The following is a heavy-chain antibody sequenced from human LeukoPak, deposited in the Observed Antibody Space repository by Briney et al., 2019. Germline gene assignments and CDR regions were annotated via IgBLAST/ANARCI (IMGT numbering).Heavy chain of an antibody. Sequence: SETLSLTCAVYGGSLSGYYWSWIRQPPGKGLEWIGEINHSGSTNSTPSLKNRVTISVDTSKNQFSLRLSSGTAADTAVYDCARGGVATIQDWGQGTLVTVSS. CDR2: INHSGST. CDR1: GGSLSGYY. J-gene: IGHJ4*02. V-gene: IGHV4-34*01. D-gene: IGHD5-12*01. CDR3: ARGGVATIQD.